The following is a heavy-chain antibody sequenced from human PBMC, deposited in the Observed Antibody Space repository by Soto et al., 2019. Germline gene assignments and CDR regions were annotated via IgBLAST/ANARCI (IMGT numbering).Heavy chain of an antibody. D-gene: IGHD5-18*01. CDR3: ARGAEDTAMVGNDY. V-gene: IGHV1-8*01. Sequence: ASVKVSCKASGYTFTSYDINWVRQATGQGLERMGRMNPNSGNTGYAQKFQGRVTMTRNTSISTAYMELSSLRSEDTAVYYCARGAEDTAMVGNDYWGQGTLVTVSS. CDR1: GYTFTSYD. J-gene: IGHJ4*02. CDR2: MNPNSGNT.